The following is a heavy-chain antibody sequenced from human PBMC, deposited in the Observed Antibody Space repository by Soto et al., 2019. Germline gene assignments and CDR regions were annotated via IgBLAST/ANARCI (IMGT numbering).Heavy chain of an antibody. CDR3: ARSPITMIVVYGLDV. CDR1: GYTFTGYY. D-gene: IGHD3-22*01. J-gene: IGHJ6*02. Sequence: QVQLVQSGAEVKKPGASVKVSCKASGYTFTGYYMHWVRQAPGQGLEWMGWINPNSGGTNYAQKFQGRVTMTRDTSISTAYMELSRLRSDDTAVYYWARSPITMIVVYGLDVWGRGTTVTVSS. V-gene: IGHV1-2*02. CDR2: INPNSGGT.